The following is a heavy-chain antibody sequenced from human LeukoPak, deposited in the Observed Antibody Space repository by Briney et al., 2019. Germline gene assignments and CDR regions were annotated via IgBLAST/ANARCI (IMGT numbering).Heavy chain of an antibody. CDR2: ITSSASA. V-gene: IGHV3-48*02. J-gene: IGHJ4*02. Sequence: PGGSLRLSCAASGFTFSSYSMNWVRQAPGKGLEWVSYITSSASAYADSVKGRFTISRDNAQNSLYLQMNSLRDEDTAVYYCARDQAFAFDYWGQGTLVTVSS. CDR1: GFTFSSYS. CDR3: ARDQAFAFDY. D-gene: IGHD3-10*01.